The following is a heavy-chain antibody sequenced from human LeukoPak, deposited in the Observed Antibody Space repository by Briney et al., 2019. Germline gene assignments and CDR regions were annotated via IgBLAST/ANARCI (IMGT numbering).Heavy chain of an antibody. CDR1: GFTSSSYA. Sequence: GGSLRLSCAASGFTSSSYAMSWVRQAPGKGLEWVSAISGSGGSTYYADSVKGRFTISRDNSKNTLYIQMNSLRAEDTAVYYCARGGGSQNFDYWGQGTLVTVSS. D-gene: IGHD1-26*01. J-gene: IGHJ4*02. CDR3: ARGGGSQNFDY. CDR2: ISGSGGST. V-gene: IGHV3-23*01.